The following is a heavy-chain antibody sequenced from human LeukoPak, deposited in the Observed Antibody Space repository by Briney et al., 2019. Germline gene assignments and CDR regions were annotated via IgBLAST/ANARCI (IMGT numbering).Heavy chain of an antibody. CDR3: ARSHYYDSGPVGMDV. Sequence: SETLSLTCTVSGGSISSYYWSWIRQPPGKGLEWIGYIYYSGSTNYNPSLKSRVTISVDTSKNQFSLKLSSVTAADTAVYYCARSHYYDSGPVGMDVWGQGTTVTVSS. CDR2: IYYSGST. V-gene: IGHV4-59*08. D-gene: IGHD3-22*01. J-gene: IGHJ6*02. CDR1: GGSISSYY.